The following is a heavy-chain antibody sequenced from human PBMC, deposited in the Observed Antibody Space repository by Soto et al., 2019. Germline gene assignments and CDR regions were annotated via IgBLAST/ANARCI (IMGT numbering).Heavy chain of an antibody. CDR2: TKNRAKNYAT. CDR3: VSTGYSGFDYVSFDF. V-gene: IGHV3-72*01. Sequence: GGSLRLSCAASGFIFNNFAMNWVRQAPGKGLEWVGRTKNRAKNYATEYAASVRGRFIISRDNSQNSLYLQMDSLKTEDTALYYCVSTGYSGFDYVSFDFWGQGTLVTVSS. J-gene: IGHJ4*02. CDR1: GFIFNNFA. D-gene: IGHD5-12*01.